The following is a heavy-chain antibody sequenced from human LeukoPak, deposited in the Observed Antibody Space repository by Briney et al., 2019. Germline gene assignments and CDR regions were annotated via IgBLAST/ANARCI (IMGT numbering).Heavy chain of an antibody. V-gene: IGHV3-21*01. J-gene: IGHJ6*03. CDR1: GFTFSSYS. D-gene: IGHD3-10*01. CDR2: ISSSSSYI. CDR3: AKDPITMVRGVIDYYYYYMDV. Sequence: GGSLRLSCAASGFTFSSYSMNWVRQAPGKGLEWVSSISSSSSYIYYADSVKGRFTISRDNSKNTLYLQMNSLRAEDTAVYYCAKDPITMVRGVIDYYYYYMDVWGKGTTVTISS.